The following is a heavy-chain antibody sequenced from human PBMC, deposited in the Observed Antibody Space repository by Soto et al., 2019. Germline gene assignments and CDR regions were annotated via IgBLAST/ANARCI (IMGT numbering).Heavy chain of an antibody. V-gene: IGHV4-34*01. J-gene: IGHJ5*02. Sequence: SETLSLTCAVYGGSFSGYYWSWIRQPPGKGLEWIGEINHSGSTNYNPSLKSRVTISVDTSKNQFSLKLSSVTAADTAVYYCARKLMVVVPSYNWFDPWGQGTLVTVSS. CDR2: INHSGST. D-gene: IGHD2-2*01. CDR3: ARKLMVVVPSYNWFDP. CDR1: GGSFSGYY.